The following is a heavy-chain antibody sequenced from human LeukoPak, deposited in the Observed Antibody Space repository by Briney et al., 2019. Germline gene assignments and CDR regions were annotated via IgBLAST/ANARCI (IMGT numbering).Heavy chain of an antibody. Sequence: ASVKVSCKASGGTFSSYAISWVRQAPGQGLEWMGRINPNSGGTNYAQKFQGRVTMTRDTSISTAYMELSRLRSDDTAVYYCARDSGDYFRADGMDVWGQGTTVTVSS. D-gene: IGHD4-17*01. J-gene: IGHJ6*02. V-gene: IGHV1-2*06. CDR2: INPNSGGT. CDR1: GGTFSSYA. CDR3: ARDSGDYFRADGMDV.